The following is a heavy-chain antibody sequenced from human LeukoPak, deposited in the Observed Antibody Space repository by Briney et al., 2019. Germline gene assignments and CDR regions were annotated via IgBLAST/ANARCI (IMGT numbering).Heavy chain of an antibody. J-gene: IGHJ5*02. CDR2: INHSGST. V-gene: IGHV4-34*01. D-gene: IGHD6-19*01. CDR3: ARRRYSSGPRRQFDP. Sequence: SETLSLTCAVYGGSFSGYYWSWIRQPPGKGLEWIGEINHSGSTNYNPSLKSRVTISVDTSKNQFSLKLSSVTAADTAVYYCARRRYSSGPRRQFDPWGQGTLVTVSS. CDR1: GGSFSGYY.